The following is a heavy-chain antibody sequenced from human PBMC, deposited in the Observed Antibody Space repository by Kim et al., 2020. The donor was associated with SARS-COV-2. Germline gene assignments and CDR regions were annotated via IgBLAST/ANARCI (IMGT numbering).Heavy chain of an antibody. J-gene: IGHJ3*02. CDR2: IGNKAYAYTT. CDR3: SRGYSGLSVYAFDI. V-gene: IGHV3-72*01. CDR1: GFTLSDHY. Sequence: GGSLRLSCGGFGFTLSDHYIDWVRQGPGKGLEWVGRIGNKAYAYTTEYAASVKDRFTISRDDSQNSLYLQMNRLKGEDTAVYHCSRGYSGLSVYAFDIWGQGTKVTVSS. D-gene: IGHD5-12*01.